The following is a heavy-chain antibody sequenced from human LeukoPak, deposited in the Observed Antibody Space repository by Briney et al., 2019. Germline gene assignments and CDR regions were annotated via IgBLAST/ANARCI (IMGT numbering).Heavy chain of an antibody. CDR2: INHGGST. J-gene: IGHJ5*02. V-gene: IGHV4-34*01. CDR3: ARGLNVVATRRRVYWFXP. CDR1: GGSFSGYY. Sequence: SETLSLTCAVYGGSFSGYYWSWIRQPPGKGLEWIGEINHGGSTNYNPSLKSRVTISVDTSKNQFSLKLSSVTAADTAVYYCARGLNVVATRRRVYWFXPXXXXTLVTVSX. D-gene: IGHD5-12*01.